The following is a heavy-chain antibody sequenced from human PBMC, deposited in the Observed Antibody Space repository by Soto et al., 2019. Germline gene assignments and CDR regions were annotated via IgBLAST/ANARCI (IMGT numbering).Heavy chain of an antibody. V-gene: IGHV3-23*01. Sequence: EVQLLESGGGLVQPGGSLRLSCAASGFTFSSYAMSWVRQAPGKGLEWVSAISGSGGSTYYADSVKGRFTISRDNSKNTLYLQMNSLRAEDTAVYYCAKDREDMVVVVAATGYFDYWGQGTLVTVSS. J-gene: IGHJ4*02. CDR2: ISGSGGST. D-gene: IGHD2-15*01. CDR3: AKDREDMVVVVAATGYFDY. CDR1: GFTFSSYA.